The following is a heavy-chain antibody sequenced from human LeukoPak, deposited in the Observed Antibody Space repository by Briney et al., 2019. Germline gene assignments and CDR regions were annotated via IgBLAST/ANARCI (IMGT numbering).Heavy chain of an antibody. Sequence: SETLSLTCTVSGGSTSSYYWSWIRQSPGKGLECIGYIHYTGSTNYNPSLKSRVAISVETSKNQFSLKLKSVTAADTAVYYCARGGYYGSGNDFRFDPWGQGTLVTVSS. D-gene: IGHD3-10*01. V-gene: IGHV4-59*01. CDR2: IHYTGST. CDR3: ARGGYYGSGNDFRFDP. CDR1: GGSTSSYY. J-gene: IGHJ5*02.